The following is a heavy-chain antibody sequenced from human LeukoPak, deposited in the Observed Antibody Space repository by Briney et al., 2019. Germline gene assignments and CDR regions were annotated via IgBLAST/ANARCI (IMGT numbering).Heavy chain of an antibody. CDR2: ISYDGSNK. D-gene: IGHD2-15*01. CDR1: GFTFSSYG. Sequence: GGSLRLSCAASGFTFSSYGMQWVRQAPGKGQEWVAVISYDGSNKYYADCVKGRFTISSDNSKNTRYQQMNSRRTEDTAVYYCAKPGSYCSGGSCPLFFDYWGQGTLVTVSS. J-gene: IGHJ4*02. CDR3: AKPGSYCSGGSCPLFFDY. V-gene: IGHV3-30*18.